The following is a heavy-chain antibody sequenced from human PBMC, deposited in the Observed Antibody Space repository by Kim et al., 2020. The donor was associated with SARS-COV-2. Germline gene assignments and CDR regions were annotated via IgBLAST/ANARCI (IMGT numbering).Heavy chain of an antibody. CDR2: ISAYNGNT. J-gene: IGHJ4*02. CDR3: ARDNFYYDSSGFDY. D-gene: IGHD3-22*01. V-gene: IGHV1-18*01. CDR1: GYTFTSYG. Sequence: ASVKVSCKASGYTFTSYGISWVRQAPGQGLEWMGWISAYNGNTNYAQKLQGRVTMTTDTSTSTAYMELRSLRSDYTAVYYCARDNFYYDSSGFDYWGQGTLVTVSS.